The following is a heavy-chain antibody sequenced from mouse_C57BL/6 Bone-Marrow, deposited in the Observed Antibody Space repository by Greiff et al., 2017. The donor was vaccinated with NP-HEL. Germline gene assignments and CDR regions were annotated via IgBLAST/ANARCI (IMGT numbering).Heavy chain of an antibody. CDR3: ARYYYCSRAFDY. CDR1: GYAFSSSW. V-gene: IGHV1-82*01. CDR2: IYPGDGDT. Sequence: VQLQQSGPELVKPGASVKISCKASGYAFSSSWMNWVKQRPGKGLEWIGRIYPGDGDTNYNGKFKGKATLTADKSSSTAYMQLSSLTSEDSAVYFCARYYYCSRAFDYWGQGTTLTVSS. J-gene: IGHJ2*01. D-gene: IGHD1-1*01.